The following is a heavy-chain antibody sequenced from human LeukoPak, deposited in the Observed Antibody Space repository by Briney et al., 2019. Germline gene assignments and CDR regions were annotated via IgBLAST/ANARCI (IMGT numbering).Heavy chain of an antibody. CDR2: INPNSGRT. Sequence: ASVKVSCKASGYTFTSSDINWVRQAAGQGLGWMGWINPNSGRTGYAQKFQGRVTMTANTSISTAYMELRNLRFDDTAVYYCARGRSGLAAAGTYDYWGQGTLITVSS. CDR3: ARGRSGLAAAGTYDY. D-gene: IGHD6-13*01. J-gene: IGHJ4*02. V-gene: IGHV1-8*01. CDR1: GYTFTSSD.